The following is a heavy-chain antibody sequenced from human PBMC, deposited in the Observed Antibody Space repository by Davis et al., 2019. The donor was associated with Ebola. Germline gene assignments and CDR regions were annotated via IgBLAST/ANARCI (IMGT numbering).Heavy chain of an antibody. CDR2: IIPILGIA. V-gene: IGHV1-69*04. CDR3: ARAAGGSYLGGFDY. J-gene: IGHJ4*02. CDR1: GGTFSSYA. D-gene: IGHD1-26*01. Sequence: SVKVSCKASGGTFSSYAISWVRQAPGQGLEWMGRIIPILGIANYAQKFQGRVTITADKSTSTAYMELSSLRSEDTAVYYCARAAGGSYLGGFDYWGQGTLVTVSS.